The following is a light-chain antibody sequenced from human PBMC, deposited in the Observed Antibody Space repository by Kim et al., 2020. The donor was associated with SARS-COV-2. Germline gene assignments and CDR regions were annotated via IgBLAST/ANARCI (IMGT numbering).Light chain of an antibody. CDR3: QAWDSSTSV. V-gene: IGLV3-1*01. Sequence: VSPGKTASITCSGDELGDKYAFWYQQKPGQSPVLVIYQDSKRPSGIPERFSGSNSGNTATLTISGTQAMDEADYYCQAWDSSTSVFGTGTKVTVL. J-gene: IGLJ1*01. CDR2: QDS. CDR1: ELGDKY.